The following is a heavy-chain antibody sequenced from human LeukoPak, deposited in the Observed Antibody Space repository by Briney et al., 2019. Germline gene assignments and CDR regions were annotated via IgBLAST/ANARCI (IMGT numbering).Heavy chain of an antibody. J-gene: IGHJ4*02. CDR3: AKESAVAEHFDY. CDR1: GFTVSRNY. D-gene: IGHD6-19*01. CDR2: ISGSGGST. V-gene: IGHV3-23*01. Sequence: GGSLRLSCAASGFTVSRNYMSWVRQAPGKGLEWVSAISGSGGSTYYADSVKGRFTISRDNSKNTLYLQMNSLRAEDTAVYYCAKESAVAEHFDYWGQGTLVTVSS.